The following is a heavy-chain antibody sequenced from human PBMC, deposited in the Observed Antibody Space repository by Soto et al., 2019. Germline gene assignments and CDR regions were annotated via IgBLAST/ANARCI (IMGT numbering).Heavy chain of an antibody. D-gene: IGHD3-9*01. CDR3: AKQETYYDILTGSLHFDY. Sequence: PGGSLRLSCAASVFTFSSYAMSWVRQAPGKGLEWGSAISGSGGSTYYADSVKGRFTISRDNSKNTLYLQMNSLRAEDTAVYYCAKQETYYDILTGSLHFDYWGQGTLVTVSS. J-gene: IGHJ4*02. V-gene: IGHV3-23*01. CDR1: VFTFSSYA. CDR2: ISGSGGST.